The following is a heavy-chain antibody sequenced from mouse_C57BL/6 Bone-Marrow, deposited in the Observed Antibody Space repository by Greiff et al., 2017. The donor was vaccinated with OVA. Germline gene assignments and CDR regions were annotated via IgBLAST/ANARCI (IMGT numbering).Heavy chain of an antibody. J-gene: IGHJ4*01. CDR3: AKKDGNYPYYAMDY. CDR1: GFSLTSYG. D-gene: IGHD2-1*01. CDR2: IWRGGST. Sequence: QVQLQQSGPGLVQPSQSLSITCTVSGFSLTSYGVHWVRQSPGKGLEWLGVIWRGGSTDYNAAFMSRLSITKDNSKSQVFFKMNSLQADDTAIYYCAKKDGNYPYYAMDYWGQGTSVTVSS. V-gene: IGHV2-5*01.